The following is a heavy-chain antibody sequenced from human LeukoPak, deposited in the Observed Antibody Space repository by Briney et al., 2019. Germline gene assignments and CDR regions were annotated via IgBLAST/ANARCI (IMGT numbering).Heavy chain of an antibody. V-gene: IGHV6-1*01. CDR1: GDSVYSNSAS. J-gene: IGHJ5*02. CDR3: ARNTPDFGAHQRFDP. Sequence: SQTLSLTCAISGDSVYSNSASWNWIRQSPSRGLEWLGRTYYRSKWYNDYAVSVKSRITINPDTSKNQFSLQLNSVTPEDTAVYYCARNTPDFGAHQRFDPWGQGTLVTVSS. D-gene: IGHD3-10*01. CDR2: TYYRSKWYN.